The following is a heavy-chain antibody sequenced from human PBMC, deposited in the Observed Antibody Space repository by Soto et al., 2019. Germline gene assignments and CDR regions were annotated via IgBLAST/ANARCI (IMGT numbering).Heavy chain of an antibody. CDR3: ARANWYFDY. CDR1: GGSISSHY. CDR2: IDYTGAT. Sequence: SETLSLTCTVSGGSISSHYWSWIRQPPGKGLEWIGYIDYTGATNYSPSLASRVTISVDTSKNQFSLKLTSLTAADTAIYYCARANWYFDYWGQGTLVTVSS. V-gene: IGHV4-59*11. D-gene: IGHD7-27*01. J-gene: IGHJ4*02.